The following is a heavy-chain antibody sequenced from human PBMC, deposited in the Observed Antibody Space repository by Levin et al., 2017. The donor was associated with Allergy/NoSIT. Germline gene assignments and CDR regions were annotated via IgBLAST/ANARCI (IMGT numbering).Heavy chain of an antibody. CDR1: GFTFSSYA. V-gene: IGHV3-30*04. J-gene: IGHJ6*02. Sequence: GGSLRLSCAASGFTFSSYAMHWVRQAPGKGLEWVAVISYDGSNKYYADSVKGRFTISRDNSKNTLYLQMNSLRAEDTAVYYCARGYCSGGSCYIGYYYGMDVWGQGTTVTVSS. CDR3: ARGYCSGGSCYIGYYYGMDV. D-gene: IGHD2-15*01. CDR2: ISYDGSNK.